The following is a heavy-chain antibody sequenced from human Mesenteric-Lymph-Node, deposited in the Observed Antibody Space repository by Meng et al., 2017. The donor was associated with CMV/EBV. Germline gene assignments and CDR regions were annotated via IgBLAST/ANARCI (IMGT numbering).Heavy chain of an antibody. CDR1: GFTFSSYS. CDR2: IGSSSSYI. D-gene: IGHD6-13*01. V-gene: IGHV3-21*01. J-gene: IGHJ4*02. CDR3: AREGIAAAGTFDY. Sequence: CAASGFTFSSYSMNWVRQAPGKGLEWVSSIGSSSSYIYYADSVKGRFTISRDNAKNSLYLQMNSLRAEDTAVYYCAREGIAAAGTFDYWGQGTLVTVSS.